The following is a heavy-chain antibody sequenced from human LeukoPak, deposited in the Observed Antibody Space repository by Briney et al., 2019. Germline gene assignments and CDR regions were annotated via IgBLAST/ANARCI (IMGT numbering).Heavy chain of an antibody. CDR1: GGSISSGGYY. J-gene: IGHJ4*02. Sequence: SETLSLTCTVSGGSISSGGYYWSWIRQHPGKGLEWIGYIYYSGSTYYNSSLKSRVTISVDTSTNQFSLKLSSVTAADTAVYYCARVKIANYYGSGSPVTWGQGTLVTVSS. CDR2: IYYSGST. V-gene: IGHV4-31*03. CDR3: ARVKIANYYGSGSPVT. D-gene: IGHD3-10*01.